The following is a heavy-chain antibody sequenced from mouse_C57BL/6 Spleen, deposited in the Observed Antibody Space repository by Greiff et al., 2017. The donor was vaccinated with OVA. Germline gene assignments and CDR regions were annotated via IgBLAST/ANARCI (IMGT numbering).Heavy chain of an antibody. CDR3: TPPMVTAMDY. CDR2: IDPEDGDT. Sequence: EVQLQQSGAELVRPGASVKLSCTASGFNIKDYYMHWVKQRPEQGLEWIGRIDPEDGDTEYAPKFQGKATMTADTSSNTAYLQRSSLTSEDTAVYYCTPPMVTAMDYWGQGTSVTVSS. J-gene: IGHJ4*01. D-gene: IGHD2-2*01. V-gene: IGHV14-1*01. CDR1: GFNIKDYY.